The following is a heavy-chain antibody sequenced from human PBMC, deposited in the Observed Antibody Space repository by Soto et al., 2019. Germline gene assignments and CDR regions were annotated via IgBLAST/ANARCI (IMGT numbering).Heavy chain of an antibody. CDR3: ARHPERIAEIGWFDP. J-gene: IGHJ5*02. Sequence: GGSLRLSCAASGFTFSNYDMHWVRQVTGKGLEWISSIGTAGDTYYAGSVRGRFTISRENAKNSLYLQMNSLRAEDTAVYYCARHPERIAEIGWFDPWGQGTLVTVSS. D-gene: IGHD6-13*01. CDR1: GFTFSNYD. CDR2: IGTAGDT. V-gene: IGHV3-13*01.